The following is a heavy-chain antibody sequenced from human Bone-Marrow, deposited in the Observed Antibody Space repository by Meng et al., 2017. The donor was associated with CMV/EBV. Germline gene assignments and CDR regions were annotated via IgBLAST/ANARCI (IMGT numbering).Heavy chain of an antibody. D-gene: IGHD4-23*01. V-gene: IGHV1-69*05. CDR1: GGNFSSYA. J-gene: IGHJ4*02. CDR3: ARAGYGGNSPVDY. CDR2: IIPIFGTA. Sequence: CKASGGNFSSYAISWVRQAPGQGLEWMGGIIPIFGTANYAQKFQGRVTITTDESTSTAYMELSSLRSEDTAVYYCARAGYGGNSPVDYWGQGTLVTVSS.